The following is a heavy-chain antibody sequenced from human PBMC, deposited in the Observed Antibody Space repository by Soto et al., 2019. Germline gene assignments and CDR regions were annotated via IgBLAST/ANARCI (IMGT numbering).Heavy chain of an antibody. V-gene: IGHV1-46*01. Sequence: ASVKVSCKASGYTFTSYYMHWVRQAPGQGLEWMGIINPSGGSTSYAQKFQGRVTTTRDTSTSTVYMELSSLRSEDTAVYYCASSGWSNQAYYSYYYGMDVWGQGTTVTVSS. CDR3: ASSGWSNQAYYSYYYGMDV. CDR2: INPSGGST. J-gene: IGHJ6*02. D-gene: IGHD2-15*01. CDR1: GYTFTSYY.